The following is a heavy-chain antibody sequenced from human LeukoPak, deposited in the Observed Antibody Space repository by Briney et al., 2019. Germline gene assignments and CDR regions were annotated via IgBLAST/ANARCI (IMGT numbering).Heavy chain of an antibody. V-gene: IGHV3-74*01. Sequence: GGSPRLSCAASGFTFSSYWMHWVRQAPGKGLVWVSRINSDGSSTSYADSVKGRFTISRDNAKNTLYLQMNSLRAEDTAVYYCARDPYCGGDCYWVNWFDPWGQGTLVTVSS. CDR2: INSDGSST. CDR1: GFTFSSYW. J-gene: IGHJ5*02. D-gene: IGHD2-21*02. CDR3: ARDPYCGGDCYWVNWFDP.